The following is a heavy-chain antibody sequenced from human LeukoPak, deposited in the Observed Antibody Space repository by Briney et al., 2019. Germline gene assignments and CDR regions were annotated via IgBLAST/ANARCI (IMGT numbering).Heavy chain of an antibody. CDR3: ARDSIVAVADY. V-gene: IGHV1-2*02. CDR2: INPNSGGT. D-gene: IGHD6-19*01. Sequence: ASVRVSCKASGFSFSSYGFSWVRQAPGQGLEWMGWINPNSGGTNYAQKFQGRVTMTRDTSISTAYMELSRLRSDDTAVYYCARDSIVAVADYWGQGTLVTVSS. J-gene: IGHJ4*02. CDR1: GFSFSSYG.